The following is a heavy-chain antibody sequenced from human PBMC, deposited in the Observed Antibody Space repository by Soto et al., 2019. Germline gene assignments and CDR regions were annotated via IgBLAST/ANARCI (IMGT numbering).Heavy chain of an antibody. Sequence: ALRLSCAASGFPFSSYGMHWVRQAPGKGLDWVAVIWYDGSNKDYADSVKGRFTISRDNSKNTLFLQMTNLIVDDTAVYYFARVINGGQGTLVTVSS. V-gene: IGHV3-33*01. CDR1: GFPFSSYG. CDR2: IWYDGSNK. CDR3: ARVIN. J-gene: IGHJ4*02.